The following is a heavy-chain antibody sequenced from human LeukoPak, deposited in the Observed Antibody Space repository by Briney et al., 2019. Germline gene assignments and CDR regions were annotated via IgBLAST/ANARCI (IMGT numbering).Heavy chain of an antibody. V-gene: IGHV4-59*01. CDR2: IYYSGST. CDR3: ARAHTRDDYDFWSGYLHYYYYYMDV. D-gene: IGHD3-3*01. CDR1: GGSISSYY. J-gene: IGHJ6*03. Sequence: TSETLSLTCTVSGGSISSYYWSWIRQPPGKGLEWIGYIYYSGSTNYNPSLKSRVTISVDTSKNQFSLKLSSVTAADTAVYYCARAHTRDDYDFWSGYLHYYYYYMDVCGKGTTVTVSS.